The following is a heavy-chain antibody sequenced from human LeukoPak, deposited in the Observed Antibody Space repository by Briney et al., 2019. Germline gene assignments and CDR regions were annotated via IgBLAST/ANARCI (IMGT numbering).Heavy chain of an antibody. J-gene: IGHJ4*02. V-gene: IGHV3-23*01. CDR1: GFTFSSYG. CDR3: AKDSLAGGDLDY. Sequence: GGSLRLSCAASGFTFSSYGMSWVRQAPGKGLEWVSAISGSGGSTYYADSVKGRFTISRDNSKNRLYLQMNSLRAEDTAVYYCAKDSLAGGDLDYWGQGTLVTVSS. D-gene: IGHD2-21*02. CDR2: ISGSGGST.